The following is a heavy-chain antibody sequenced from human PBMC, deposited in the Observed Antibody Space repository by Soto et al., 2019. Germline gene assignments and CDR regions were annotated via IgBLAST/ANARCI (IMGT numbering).Heavy chain of an antibody. J-gene: IGHJ6*03. D-gene: IGHD3-10*01. CDR3: AQVNGVRGDYNTVSAF. CDR2: ISYSGST. Sequence: LQIIRLRWSVVGGESRYRSYHCGWNNKPPGKGLEWIGSISYSGSTYYNPSLKSRVTISVDPSKNQFSLRLPSVPAADRGVYYFAQVNGVRGDYNTVSAFRGNGSTDT. V-gene: IGHV4-39*07. CDR1: GGESRYRSYH.